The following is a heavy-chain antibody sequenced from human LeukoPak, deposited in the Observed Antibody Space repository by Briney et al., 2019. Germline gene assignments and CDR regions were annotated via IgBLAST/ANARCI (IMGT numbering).Heavy chain of an antibody. D-gene: IGHD1-14*01. J-gene: IGHJ5*02. CDR3: AREMLRRGWFDP. Sequence: ASVKVSCKASGYTFTGYYMHWVRQAPGQGLEWMGWINPNSGGTNYAQKFQGRVTMTRDTSISTAYMELRSLRSDDTAVYYCAREMLRRGWFDPWGQGTLVAVSS. V-gene: IGHV1-2*02. CDR2: INPNSGGT. CDR1: GYTFTGYY.